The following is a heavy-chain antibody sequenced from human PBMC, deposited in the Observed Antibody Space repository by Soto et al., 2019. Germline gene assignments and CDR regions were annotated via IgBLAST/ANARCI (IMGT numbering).Heavy chain of an antibody. CDR2: IYPGDSDT. D-gene: IGHD4-17*01. J-gene: IGHJ6*03. Sequence: PGESLTISCKGSGYSFTIYWIGWVRQMPGKGLEWMGIIYPGDSDTRYSPSFQGQVTISADKSISTAYLQWSSLKASDTAMYYCARHMTTVTTGYYYYYMDVWGKGTTVTVSS. CDR3: ARHMTTVTTGYYYYYMDV. CDR1: GYSFTIYW. V-gene: IGHV5-51*01.